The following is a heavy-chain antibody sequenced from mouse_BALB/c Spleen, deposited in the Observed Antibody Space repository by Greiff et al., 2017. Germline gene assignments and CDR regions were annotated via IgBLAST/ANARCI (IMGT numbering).Heavy chain of an antibody. Sequence: QVQLKESGPGLVAPSQSLSITCTVSGFSLTSYGVHWVRQPPGKGLEWLGVIWAGGSTNYNSALMSRLSISKDNSKSQVFLKMNSLQTDDTAMYYCARGGYYYGRDCFDYWGQGTTLTVSS. CDR3: ARGGYYYGRDCFDY. D-gene: IGHD1-1*01. J-gene: IGHJ2*01. V-gene: IGHV2-9*02. CDR2: IWAGGST. CDR1: GFSLTSYG.